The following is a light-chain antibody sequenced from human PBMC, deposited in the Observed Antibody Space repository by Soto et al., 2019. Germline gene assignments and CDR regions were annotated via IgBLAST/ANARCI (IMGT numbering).Light chain of an antibody. Sequence: QSVLTQPPSASRTPGQRVTISCSGSSSNIGSNAVNWYQQLPGTAPNLLIYTNDQRPSGVPDRFSGSKSGTSASLAISGLQSEDEADYDCSAWDDDMNSWVFGGGTKVTVL. CDR1: SSNIGSNA. V-gene: IGLV1-44*01. J-gene: IGLJ3*02. CDR2: TND. CDR3: SAWDDDMNSWV.